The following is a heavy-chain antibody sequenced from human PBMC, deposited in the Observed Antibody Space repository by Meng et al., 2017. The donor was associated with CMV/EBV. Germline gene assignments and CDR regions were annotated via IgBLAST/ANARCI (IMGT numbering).Heavy chain of an antibody. Sequence: GGSLRLSCAASGFTFSSYSMNWVRQAPGKGLEWVSSISSSSYIYYADSVKGRFTISRDNAKNSLYLQMNSLRAEDTAVYYCARDRRRYYDFWSGDAFDIWGQGTMVTVSS. CDR3: ARDRRRYYDFWSGDAFDI. J-gene: IGHJ3*02. D-gene: IGHD3-3*01. CDR1: GFTFSSYS. CDR2: ISSSSYI. V-gene: IGHV3-21*01.